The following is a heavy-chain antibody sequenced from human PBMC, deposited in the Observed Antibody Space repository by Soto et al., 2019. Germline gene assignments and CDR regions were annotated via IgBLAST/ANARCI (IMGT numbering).Heavy chain of an antibody. CDR1: GYTFTDYG. J-gene: IGHJ5*02. Sequence: QVQLVQSGAEVKKPGASVKVSCKASGYTFTDYGISWVRQAPGQGLEWMGWISPYTGDTKYPQRLHGRVTVTADTSTCTAYMELRSLKSDDTSVYYCAKTGGWNWFDPWCQGTLVSVSS. CDR2: ISPYTGDT. D-gene: IGHD6-19*01. V-gene: IGHV1-18*01. CDR3: AKTGGWNWFDP.